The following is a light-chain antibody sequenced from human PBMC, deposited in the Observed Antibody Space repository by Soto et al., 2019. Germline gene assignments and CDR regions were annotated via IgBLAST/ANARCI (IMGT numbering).Light chain of an antibody. CDR2: GAS. Sequence: IAMTQAPATLAVSVGERATLSCQASQSVSSNLAWYQQKPGQAPRLLIYGASTRATGIPARFSGSGSGTEFTLTISSLQSEDFAVYYCQQYNKWPTFGQGTKVDI. V-gene: IGKV3-15*01. CDR1: QSVSSN. J-gene: IGKJ1*01. CDR3: QQYNKWPT.